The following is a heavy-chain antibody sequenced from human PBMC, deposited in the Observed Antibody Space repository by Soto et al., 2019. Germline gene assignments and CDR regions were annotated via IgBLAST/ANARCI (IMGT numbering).Heavy chain of an antibody. CDR1: GFTFSSYA. CDR3: ARFGSGSDAFDI. V-gene: IGHV3-23*01. J-gene: IGHJ3*02. D-gene: IGHD3-3*01. CDR2: IRSSGNRT. Sequence: GGSLRLSCAASGFTFSSYAMNWVRQAPGKGLEWVSGIRSSGNRTDYADSAKGRFTISRDNSKHTLYLQMNSLRAEDTAIYYCARFGSGSDAFDIWGQGTMVTVSS.